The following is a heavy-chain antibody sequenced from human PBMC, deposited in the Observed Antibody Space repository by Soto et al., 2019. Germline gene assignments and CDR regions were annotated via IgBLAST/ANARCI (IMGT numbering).Heavy chain of an antibody. D-gene: IGHD3-10*01. CDR3: AKAPYGSGSYMYFDY. CDR2: ISGSGGST. V-gene: IGHV3-23*01. CDR1: RFTFSSYA. Sequence: AGSLRLSCAASRFTFSSYAMSWVRQAPGKGLEWVSAISGSGGSTYCADSVKGRFTISRDNSKNTLYLQMHSLRAEDTAVYYCAKAPYGSGSYMYFDYWGQRTLVTVSS. J-gene: IGHJ4*02.